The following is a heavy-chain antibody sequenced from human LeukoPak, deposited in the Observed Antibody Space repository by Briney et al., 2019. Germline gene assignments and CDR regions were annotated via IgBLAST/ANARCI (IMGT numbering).Heavy chain of an antibody. J-gene: IGHJ6*03. D-gene: IGHD6-13*01. Sequence: PSETLSLTCAVCGGSFSGYYWSWIRQPPGKGLEWIGEINHSGSTNYNPSLKSRVTISVDTSKNQFSLKLSSVTAADTAVYYCARGWAFGSSWYVNYYYYMDVWGKGTTVTVSS. CDR1: GGSFSGYY. CDR2: INHSGST. V-gene: IGHV4-34*01. CDR3: ARGWAFGSSWYVNYYYYMDV.